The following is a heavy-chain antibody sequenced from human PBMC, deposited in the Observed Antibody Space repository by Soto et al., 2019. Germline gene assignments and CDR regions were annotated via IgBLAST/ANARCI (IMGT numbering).Heavy chain of an antibody. Sequence: PGESLKISCQGSGYSFTSYWIGWVRQMPGKGLEWMGIIFPGNSDTRYSPSFQGQVTISVDKSISTAYLQWSSLKASDTAIYYCARQGSSSSISWFDPWGQGTLVTVSS. V-gene: IGHV5-51*01. D-gene: IGHD2-2*01. J-gene: IGHJ5*02. CDR2: IFPGNSDT. CDR1: GYSFTSYW. CDR3: ARQGSSSSISWFDP.